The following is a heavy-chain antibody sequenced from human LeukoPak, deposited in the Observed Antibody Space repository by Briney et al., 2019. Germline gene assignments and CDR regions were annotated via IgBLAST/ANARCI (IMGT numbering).Heavy chain of an antibody. CDR1: GGSISSYY. J-gene: IGHJ4*02. V-gene: IGHV4-59*01. D-gene: IGHD3-22*01. Sequence: SETLSLTCTVSGGSISSYYWSWIRQPPGKGLEWIGYIYYSGSTNYNPSLKSRVTISIDTSKNQFSLKLTSVTAADTAVYYCARAGSSGYLIDYWGQGTLVTVSS. CDR2: IYYSGST. CDR3: ARAGSSGYLIDY.